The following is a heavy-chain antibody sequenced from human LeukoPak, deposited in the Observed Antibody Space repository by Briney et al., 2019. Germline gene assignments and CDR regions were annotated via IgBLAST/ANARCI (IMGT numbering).Heavy chain of an antibody. CDR3: AKDWQWKLLTGAFNI. CDR2: ISHDERNI. D-gene: IGHD1-26*01. J-gene: IGHJ3*02. Sequence: GGSLRLSCAASGFTFDDYGMSWVRQAPGKGLEWVTGISHDERNIYYADIVKGRFTISRDNSRNTLHLQMNSLREEDTAVYYCAKDWQWKLLTGAFNIWGQGTMVTVSS. V-gene: IGHV3-30*18. CDR1: GFTFDDYG.